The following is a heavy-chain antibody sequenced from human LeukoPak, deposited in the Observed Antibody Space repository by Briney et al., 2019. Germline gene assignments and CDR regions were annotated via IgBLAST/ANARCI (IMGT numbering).Heavy chain of an antibody. CDR3: ASQLQRVYYYYMDV. J-gene: IGHJ6*03. CDR2: IYHSGST. Sequence: SETLSLTCTVSGYSISSGYYWGWIRPPPGKGLEWIGSIYHSGSTYYNPSLKSRVTISVDTSKNQFSLKLSSVTAADTAVYYCASQLQRVYYYYMDVWGKGTTVTVSS. V-gene: IGHV4-38-2*02. D-gene: IGHD1-1*01. CDR1: GYSISSGYY.